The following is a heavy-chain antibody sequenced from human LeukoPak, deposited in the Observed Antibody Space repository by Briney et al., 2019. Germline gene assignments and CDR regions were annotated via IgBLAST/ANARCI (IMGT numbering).Heavy chain of an antibody. Sequence: SETQPLTCAVYGGSFSGYYWTWIRQPPGKGLEWIGEINHRGNSKYKPSLESRVTMSVDTSKSQFSLKLDSVTAADTAVYYCGLSTTTVTTRTIDHWGQGTLVTVSS. CDR1: GGSFSGYY. J-gene: IGHJ5*02. D-gene: IGHD4-17*01. CDR3: GLSTTTVTTRTIDH. CDR2: INHRGNS. V-gene: IGHV4-34*01.